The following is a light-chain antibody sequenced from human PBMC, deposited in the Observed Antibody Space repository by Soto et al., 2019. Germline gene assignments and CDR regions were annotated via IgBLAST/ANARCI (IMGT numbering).Light chain of an antibody. CDR3: ISYTGSSTSYV. Sequence: QSALTQPASVSGSPGQSITISCSGTRGDIGSYNYVAWYQQFPGKTPKILIYGVSNRPSGVSSRFSGSKSGNTASLTISGLQAEDEADYYCISYTGSSTSYVFGSGTKVTVL. J-gene: IGLJ1*01. CDR1: RGDIGSYNY. V-gene: IGLV2-14*01. CDR2: GVS.